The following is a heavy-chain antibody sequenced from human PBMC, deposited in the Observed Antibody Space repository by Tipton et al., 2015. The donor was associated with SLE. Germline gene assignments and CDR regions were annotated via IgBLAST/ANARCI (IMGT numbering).Heavy chain of an antibody. D-gene: IGHD3-3*01. CDR3: ARGATIFGVVTYYYYYYMDV. CDR1: GFTFSSYE. J-gene: IGHJ6*03. V-gene: IGHV3-48*03. CDR2: ISSSGSTI. Sequence: SLRLSCAASGFTFSSYEMNWVRQAPGKGLEWVSYISSSGSTIYYADSVKGRFTISRDNAKNSLYLQMNSLRVEDTAVYYCARGATIFGVVTYYYYYYMDVWGKGTTVTVSS.